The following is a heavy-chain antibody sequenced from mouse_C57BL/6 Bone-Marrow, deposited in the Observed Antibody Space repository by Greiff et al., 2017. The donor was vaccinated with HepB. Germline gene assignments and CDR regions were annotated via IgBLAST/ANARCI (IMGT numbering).Heavy chain of an antibody. D-gene: IGHD2-4*01. CDR3: VYYDYDSFAY. J-gene: IGHJ3*01. CDR1: GYTFTSYW. V-gene: IGHV1-69*01. CDR2: IDPSDSYT. Sequence: QVQLQQPGAELVMPGASVKLSCKASGYTFTSYWVHWVKQRPGQGLEWIGEIDPSDSYTNYNQKFKGKSTLTVDKSSSTAYMQLSSLTSEDSAVYYCVYYDYDSFAYWGQGTLVTVSA.